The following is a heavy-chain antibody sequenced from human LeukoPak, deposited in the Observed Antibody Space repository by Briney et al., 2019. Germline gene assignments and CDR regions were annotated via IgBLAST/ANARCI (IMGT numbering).Heavy chain of an antibody. CDR3: AKAIVVVPAAIGGWFDP. CDR1: GGSISSGDYY. Sequence: SQTLSLTCTVSGGSISSGDYYWSWIRQPPGKGLEWIGYIYYSGSTYYNPSLKSRVTISVDTSKNQFSLKLSSVTAADTAVYYCAKAIVVVPAAIGGWFDPWGQGTLVTVSS. CDR2: IYYSGST. V-gene: IGHV4-30-4*01. J-gene: IGHJ5*02. D-gene: IGHD2-2*02.